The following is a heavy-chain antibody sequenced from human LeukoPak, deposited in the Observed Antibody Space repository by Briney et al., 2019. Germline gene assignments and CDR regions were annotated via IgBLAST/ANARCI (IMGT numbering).Heavy chain of an antibody. D-gene: IGHD3-22*01. V-gene: IGHV3-48*01. CDR2: ISSSSSTI. CDR3: ARGTSSGYFQLYFDY. Sequence: GGSLRLSCAASGFTFSSYSMNWVRQAPGKGLEWLSYISSSSSTIYYADSVKGRFTISRDNAKNSLYLQMNSLRAEDTAVYYCARGTSSGYFQLYFDYWGQGTLVTVSS. CDR1: GFTFSSYS. J-gene: IGHJ4*02.